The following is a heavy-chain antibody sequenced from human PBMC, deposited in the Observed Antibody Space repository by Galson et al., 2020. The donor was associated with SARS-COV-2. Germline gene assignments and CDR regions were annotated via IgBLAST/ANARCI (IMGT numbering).Heavy chain of an antibody. CDR1: GFTLSGYG. J-gene: IGHJ3*02. Sequence: GESLKISCAASGFTLSGYGMHWVRQAPGKGLEWLALLRYDGSNEYYIDSVKGRFTISRDTPRNTLYLQMNSLRVEDTAVYYCARDTSTFDIWGQGTMVTVSS. CDR3: ARDTSTFDI. V-gene: IGHV3-30*02. D-gene: IGHD2-2*01. CDR2: LRYDGSNE.